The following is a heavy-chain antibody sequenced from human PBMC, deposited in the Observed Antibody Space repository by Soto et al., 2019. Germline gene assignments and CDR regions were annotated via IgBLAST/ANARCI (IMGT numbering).Heavy chain of an antibody. CDR2: IXPXDXXX. CDR1: GYSFTSYW. J-gene: IGHJ6*02. V-gene: IGHV5-51*01. D-gene: IGHD6-6*01. Sequence: GESLKISCKGSGYSFTSYWIGWVRQMPGKGLXWMGXIXPXDXXXRXXXXFQGQVTISADKSISTAYLQMNSLKTEDTGVYWCARGTRPYGMDVWGQGTTVTVSS. CDR3: ARGTRPYGMDV.